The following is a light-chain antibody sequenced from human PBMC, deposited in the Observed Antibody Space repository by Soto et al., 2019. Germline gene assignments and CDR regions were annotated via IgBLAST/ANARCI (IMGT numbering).Light chain of an antibody. Sequence: QSVLTQPPSASGTPGQRVTTSCSGSSSNIGRNTVNWYQQLPGTAPKLLIYSNNQRPSGVPDRFSGSKSGASGSLAISGLQSDDEADYYCAGWDHSLNGKVYDGRTKLTDL. V-gene: IGLV1-44*01. CDR1: SSNIGRNT. CDR2: SNN. CDR3: AGWDHSLNGKV. J-gene: IGLJ2*01.